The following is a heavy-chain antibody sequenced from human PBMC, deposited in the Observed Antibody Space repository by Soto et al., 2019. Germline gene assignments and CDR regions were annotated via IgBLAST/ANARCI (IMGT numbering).Heavy chain of an antibody. CDR1: GGSFSGYY. D-gene: IGHD3-3*01. J-gene: IGHJ5*02. CDR3: ARGVTIFGVAKRWFDP. V-gene: IGHV4-34*01. CDR2: INHSGST. Sequence: SETLSLTCAVYGGSFSGYYWSWIRQPPGKGLEWIGEINHSGSTNYNPSLKSRVTISVDTSKNQFSLKLSSVTAADTAVYYCARGVTIFGVAKRWFDPWGQGTLVTVSS.